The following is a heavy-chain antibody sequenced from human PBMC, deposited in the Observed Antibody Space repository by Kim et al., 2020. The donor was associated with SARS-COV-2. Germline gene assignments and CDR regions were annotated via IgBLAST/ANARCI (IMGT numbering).Heavy chain of an antibody. D-gene: IGHD5-18*01. CDR1: GFTFSNYA. Sequence: GGSLRLSCAASGFTFSNYAMHWVRQAPGKGLEWVAVISYYGSNKDYADSVKGRFTISRDNTKNTLYLQMNSLRAEDADLYYCARDGIHRGYRNYFDCWGQGTLVTVSS. CDR3: ARDGIHRGYRNYFDC. V-gene: IGHV3-30-3*01. J-gene: IGHJ4*02. CDR2: ISYYGSNK.